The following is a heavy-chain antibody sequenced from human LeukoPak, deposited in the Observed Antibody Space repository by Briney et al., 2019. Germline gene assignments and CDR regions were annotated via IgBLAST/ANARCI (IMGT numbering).Heavy chain of an antibody. Sequence: ASVKVSCKASGYTFTGYYMHWVRQAPGQGLEWMRWINPDSGGTNYAQKFQGRVTMTRDTSISTAYMELSRLRSDDTAVYYCARVMLWFGESSNDAFDIWGQGTMVTVSS. CDR1: GYTFTGYY. CDR2: INPDSGGT. D-gene: IGHD3-10*01. V-gene: IGHV1-2*02. J-gene: IGHJ3*02. CDR3: ARVMLWFGESSNDAFDI.